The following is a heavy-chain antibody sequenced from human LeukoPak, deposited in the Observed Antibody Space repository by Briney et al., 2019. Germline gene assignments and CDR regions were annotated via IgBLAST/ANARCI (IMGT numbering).Heavy chain of an antibody. D-gene: IGHD3-16*01. CDR1: GYIFTGYY. V-gene: IGHV1-2*02. J-gene: IGHJ4*02. CDR2: INPNGGAT. Sequence: GASVKVSCKASGYIFTGYYLFWVRQAPGQGLEWMGWINPNGGATRYAQKFQGRDTLTSDTSIRTTYMEMSSLTPDDTAVYYCARDERYSDADHHYPDLGYWGQGTLVTVSS. CDR3: ARDERYSDADHHYPDLGY.